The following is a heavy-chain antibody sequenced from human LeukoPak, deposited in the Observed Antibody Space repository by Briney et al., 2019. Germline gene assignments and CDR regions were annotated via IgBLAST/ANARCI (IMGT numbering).Heavy chain of an antibody. V-gene: IGHV3-33*01. CDR2: IAYDGSRA. CDR1: GYTFTSYY. J-gene: IGHJ4*02. Sequence: SCKASGYTFTSYYMHWFRQTPGKGLEWVAVIAYDGSRAFYADSVKGRFTISRDNSKNTTSVQMDDLRAEDTAVYYCTRYNNDHFDYWGQGTLVTVSS. CDR3: TRYNNDHFDY. D-gene: IGHD1-14*01.